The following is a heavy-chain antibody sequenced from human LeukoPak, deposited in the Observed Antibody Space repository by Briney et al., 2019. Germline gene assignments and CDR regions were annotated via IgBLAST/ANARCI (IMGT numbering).Heavy chain of an antibody. J-gene: IGHJ4*02. CDR1: GYTFTSYA. CDR3: ARPSSWYGDFDY. Sequence: ASVKVSCKASGYTFTSYAMNWVRQAPGQGLEWMGWISAYNGNTNYAQKLQGRVTMTTDTSTSTAYMELRSLRSDDTAVYYCARPSSWYGDFDYWGQGTLVTVSS. V-gene: IGHV1-18*01. D-gene: IGHD6-13*01. CDR2: ISAYNGNT.